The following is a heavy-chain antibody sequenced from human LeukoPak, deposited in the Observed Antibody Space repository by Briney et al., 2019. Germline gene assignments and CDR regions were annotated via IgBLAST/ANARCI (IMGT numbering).Heavy chain of an antibody. V-gene: IGHV1-24*01. J-gene: IGHJ3*02. CDR1: GYTLTELS. D-gene: IGHD1-14*01. CDR3: ARATRPGWAAFDI. Sequence: ASVKVSCKVSGYTLTELSMHWVRQAPGKGLEWMGGFDPEDGETIYAQKFQGRVTITTDESTSTAYMELSSLRSEDTAVYYCARATRPGWAAFDIWGQGTMVTVSS. CDR2: FDPEDGET.